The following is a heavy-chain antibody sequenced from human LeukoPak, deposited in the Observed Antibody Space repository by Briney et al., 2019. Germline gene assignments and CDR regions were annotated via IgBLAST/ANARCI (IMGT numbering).Heavy chain of an antibody. J-gene: IGHJ4*02. CDR2: ISYSGST. D-gene: IGHD5-18*01. CDR1: GGSISSSSYY. V-gene: IGHV4-39*01. Sequence: SETLSLTRTVSGGSISSSSYYWGWIRQPPGKGLEWIGSISYSGSTYYNPSLKSRVTISVDTSKNQFSLKVSSVTAADTAVYYCAKAVDTAMVDYWGQGTLVTVSS. CDR3: AKAVDTAMVDY.